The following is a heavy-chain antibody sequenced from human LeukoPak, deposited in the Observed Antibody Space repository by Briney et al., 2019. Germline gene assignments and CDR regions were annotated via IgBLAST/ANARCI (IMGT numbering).Heavy chain of an antibody. D-gene: IGHD3-16*01. CDR3: ARDRPLSSYYFDY. CDR1: GFTFSSYS. CDR2: ISSSSSYI. V-gene: IGHV3-21*01. Sequence: GGSLRLSCAASGFTFSSYSMNWVRQAPGKGLEWVSSISSSSSYIYYADSVKGRFTISRDNAKNSLYLQMNSLRAEDTAVYYCARDRPLSSYYFDYWGQGTLVTVSS. J-gene: IGHJ4*02.